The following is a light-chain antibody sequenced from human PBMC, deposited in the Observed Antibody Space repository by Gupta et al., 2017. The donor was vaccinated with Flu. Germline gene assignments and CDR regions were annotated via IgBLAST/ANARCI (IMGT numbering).Light chain of an antibody. Sequence: DTFRNYWSHQNPEKPRQYLVLDIYDKDIRPSGIPDRFFAASSGNTATVTITVVQAEDEADYDCNSREITDNHQAVFGGGTKLTVL. CDR2: DKD. CDR1: TFRNYW. J-gene: IGLJ2*01. CDR3: NSREITDNHQAV. V-gene: IGLV3-19*01.